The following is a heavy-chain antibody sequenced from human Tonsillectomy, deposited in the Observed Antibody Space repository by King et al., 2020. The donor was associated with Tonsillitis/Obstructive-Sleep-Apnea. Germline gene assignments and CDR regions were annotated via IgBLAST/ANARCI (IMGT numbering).Heavy chain of an antibody. CDR1: GISFSSYG. V-gene: IGHV3-30*03. CDR3: AREGDY. CDR2: ISYDGNNK. J-gene: IGHJ4*02. Sequence: VQLVESGGGVVQPGRSLRLSCAASGISFSSYGMYWVRQAPGKGLEWVAVISYDGNNKYYADSVKGRFTISRDNSKNTLYLQMNSLRAEDTAVYYCAREGDYWGQGTLVTVSS.